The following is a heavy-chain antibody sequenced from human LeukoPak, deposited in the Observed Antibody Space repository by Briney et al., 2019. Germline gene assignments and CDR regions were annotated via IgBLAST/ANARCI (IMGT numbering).Heavy chain of an antibody. CDR2: INPSGGST. D-gene: IGHD2-15*01. J-gene: IGHJ4*02. CDR1: GFTFTSYY. CDR3: ARRLGYCSGGSCFFDY. V-gene: IGHV1-46*01. Sequence: ASVKVSCKASGFTFTSYYMHWVRQAPGQGLEWMGMINPSGGSTSYAQKFQGRVTMTRDTSTSTVYMELSSLRSEDTAVYYCARRLGYCSGGSCFFDYWGQGTLVTVSS.